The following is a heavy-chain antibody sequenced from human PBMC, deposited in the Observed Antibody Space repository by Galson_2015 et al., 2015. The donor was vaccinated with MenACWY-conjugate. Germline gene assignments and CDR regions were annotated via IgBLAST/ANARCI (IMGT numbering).Heavy chain of an antibody. CDR2: INQDGSEK. D-gene: IGHD6-6*01. CDR1: GFTFSSYW. Sequence: SVRLSCAASGFTFSSYWMSWVRQAPGKGLEWVVNINQDGSEKYYEDSVEGRFTISTDNAKNSRYMQMNSLRAEDTAVFYCARAPSSSFDCWGQGTLLTVSS. V-gene: IGHV3-7*03. J-gene: IGHJ4*02. CDR3: ARAPSSSFDC.